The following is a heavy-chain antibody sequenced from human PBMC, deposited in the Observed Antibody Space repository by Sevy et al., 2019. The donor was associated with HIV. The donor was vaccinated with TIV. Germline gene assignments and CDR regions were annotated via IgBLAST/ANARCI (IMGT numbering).Heavy chain of an antibody. Sequence: GGSLRLSCAASGFTFSGYWMSWVRQAPGKGLEWVANIKQDGSEKYYVDSVKGRFTISRDNAKNSLYLQMNSLRAEDTAVYYCARDRGGLRLGELSFIVWGQGTLVTVSS. D-gene: IGHD3-16*02. V-gene: IGHV3-7*03. CDR3: ARDRGGLRLGELSFIV. CDR1: GFTFSGYW. J-gene: IGHJ4*02. CDR2: IKQDGSEK.